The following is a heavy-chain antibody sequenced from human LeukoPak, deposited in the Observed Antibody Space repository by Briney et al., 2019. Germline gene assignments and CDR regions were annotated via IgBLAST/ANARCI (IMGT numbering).Heavy chain of an antibody. Sequence: GGSLRLSCAVSGFPFIRYWMHWVRQAPGKGLEWVANIKPDGSEKYYADSVKGRFTISRDNAKNSLYLQMNSLRAEDTAVYYCATQSYGLFEYWGQGTLVTFSS. J-gene: IGHJ4*02. D-gene: IGHD3-10*01. V-gene: IGHV3-7*01. CDR3: ATQSYGLFEY. CDR2: IKPDGSEK. CDR1: GFPFIRYW.